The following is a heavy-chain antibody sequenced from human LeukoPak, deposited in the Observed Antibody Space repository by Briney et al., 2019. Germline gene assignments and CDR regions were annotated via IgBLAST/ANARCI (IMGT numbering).Heavy chain of an antibody. J-gene: IGHJ4*02. CDR1: GFTFSSYG. D-gene: IGHD5-18*01. Sequence: RSLRLSCAASGFTFSSYGMHWVRQAPGKGLEWVAVISYDGSNKYYADSVKGRFTISRDNSKNTLYLQMNSLRAEDTAVYYCAKERVGYGYYFDYWGQGTLVTVSS. V-gene: IGHV3-30*18. CDR3: AKERVGYGYYFDY. CDR2: ISYDGSNK.